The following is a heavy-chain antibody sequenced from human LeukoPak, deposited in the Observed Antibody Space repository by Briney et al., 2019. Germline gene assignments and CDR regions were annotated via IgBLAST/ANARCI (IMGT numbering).Heavy chain of an antibody. CDR1: GFTFSSYA. Sequence: PGGSLRLSCAASGFTFSSYAMSWVRQAPGKGLEWVSAISGSGGSTYYADSVKGRFTISRDNAKNSLYLQMNSLRAEDTAVYYCARHSGGSCYDYWGQGTLVTVSS. V-gene: IGHV3-23*01. D-gene: IGHD2-15*01. J-gene: IGHJ4*02. CDR2: ISGSGGST. CDR3: ARHSGGSCYDY.